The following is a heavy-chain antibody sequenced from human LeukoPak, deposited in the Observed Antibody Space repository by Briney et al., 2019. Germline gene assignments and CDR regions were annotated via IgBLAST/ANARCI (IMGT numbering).Heavy chain of an antibody. V-gene: IGHV3-9*01. Sequence: GGSLRLSCAASGFTFADYAMHRVRQAPGKGLEWVSAVSWNSGSIGYADSVMGRFTISRDNAKNSLYLQMDSLRPDDTALYYCAKGHTYGLGESYLDFWGQGTLVTVSS. J-gene: IGHJ4*02. CDR3: AKGHTYGLGESYLDF. CDR2: VSWNSGSI. D-gene: IGHD3-16*01. CDR1: GFTFADYA.